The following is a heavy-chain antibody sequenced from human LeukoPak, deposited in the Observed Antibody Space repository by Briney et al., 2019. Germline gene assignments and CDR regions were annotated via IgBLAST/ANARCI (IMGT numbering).Heavy chain of an antibody. V-gene: IGHV3-21*01. Sequence: GGSLRLSCAASGFTFSSYSMNWVRQSPGKGLEWVSSISSSSGYIYYADSVKGRSTISRDNAKNSLYLQMNSLRAEDTAVYYCARELISSTSLDYWGQGTLVTVSS. CDR3: ARELISSTSLDY. D-gene: IGHD2-15*01. J-gene: IGHJ4*02. CDR1: GFTFSSYS. CDR2: ISSSSGYI.